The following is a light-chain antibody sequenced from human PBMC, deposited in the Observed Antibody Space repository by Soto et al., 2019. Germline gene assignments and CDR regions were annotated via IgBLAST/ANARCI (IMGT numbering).Light chain of an antibody. CDR1: SSSVGTIF. Sequence: QSVLTRPPSVSGTPGQSVTISCSGSSSSVGTIFVYWYQQIPGTAPKLLIFRNNQRPSGVPDRFSGSKSGTSASLAISGLRSEDEADYYCAAWDDSLSIWVFGGGTQLTVL. CDR3: AAWDDSLSIWV. J-gene: IGLJ3*02. CDR2: RNN. V-gene: IGLV1-47*01.